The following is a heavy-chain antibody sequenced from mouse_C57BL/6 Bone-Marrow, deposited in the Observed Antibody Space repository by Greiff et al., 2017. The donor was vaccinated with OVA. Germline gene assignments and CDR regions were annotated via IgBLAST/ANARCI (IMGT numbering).Heavy chain of an antibody. CDR1: GFTFSDYY. CDR2: INYDGSST. D-gene: IGHD1-1*01. J-gene: IGHJ1*03. Sequence: EVKVVESEGGLVQPGSSMKLSCTASGFTFSDYYMAWVRQVPEKGLEWVANINYDGSSTYYLDSLKSRFIISRDNAKNILYLQMSSLKSEDTATYYCAREPPIYYYGSSWYFDVWGTGTTVTVSS. V-gene: IGHV5-16*01. CDR3: AREPPIYYYGSSWYFDV.